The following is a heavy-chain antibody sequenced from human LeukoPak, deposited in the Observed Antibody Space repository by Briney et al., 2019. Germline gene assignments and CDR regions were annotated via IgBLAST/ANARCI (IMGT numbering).Heavy chain of an antibody. Sequence: PGGSLRLSCAASGFMFSSYSMNWVRQAPGKGLEWVSCISTSSRNIFQADSVKGRFTISRDNAKNSLYLQMNSLRAEDTAVYYCARSSSGSGGYYMDVWDKGTTVTVSS. CDR2: ISTSSRNI. CDR1: GFMFSSYS. V-gene: IGHV3-21*01. CDR3: ARSSSGSGGYYMDV. J-gene: IGHJ6*03. D-gene: IGHD1-26*01.